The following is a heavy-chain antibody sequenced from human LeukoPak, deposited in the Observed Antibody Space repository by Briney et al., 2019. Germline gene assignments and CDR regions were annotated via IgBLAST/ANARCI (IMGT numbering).Heavy chain of an antibody. CDR3: ARAADYLGSGAQLGY. CDR2: INDSGNT. V-gene: IGHV4-34*01. D-gene: IGHD3-10*01. CDR1: GGSFSGYY. J-gene: IGHJ4*02. Sequence: SETLSPTCAVYGGSFSGYYWSWIRQPPGKGLEWIGEINDSGNTKYNPSLKSRVTISVDTSKNQFSLKLSSVTAADTAVYYCARAADYLGSGAQLGYWGQGVLVTVSS.